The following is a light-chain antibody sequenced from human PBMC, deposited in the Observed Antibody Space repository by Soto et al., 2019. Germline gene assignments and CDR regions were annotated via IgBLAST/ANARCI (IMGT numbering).Light chain of an antibody. CDR1: QSISSK. J-gene: IGKJ1*01. V-gene: IGKV1-39*01. CDR2: AAS. CDR3: QQSYRSPPT. Sequence: DIQMTQSPSSLSASVGDRVTITCRASQSISSKLNWYQQKPGKVPKLLIYAASSLQSGVPSRFSGSGSGSDFTLTISSLQPEDFAVYYCQQSYRSPPTFGQGTKVDIK.